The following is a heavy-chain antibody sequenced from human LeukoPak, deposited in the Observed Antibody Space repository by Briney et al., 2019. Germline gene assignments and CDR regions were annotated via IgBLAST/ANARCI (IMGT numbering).Heavy chain of an antibody. CDR1: GYRFTDYY. CDR3: ARPVEWDQDAFDI. D-gene: IGHD3-3*01. CDR2: INPNSGGT. J-gene: IGHJ3*02. V-gene: IGHV1-2*02. Sequence: ASVKVSCKASGYRFTDYYVHWVRQAPGQGLEWMGWINPNSGGTNFALQFHGRVTMTTDTSITTAYMELSRLRSDDTAVYYCARPVEWDQDAFDIWGQGTIVTVSS.